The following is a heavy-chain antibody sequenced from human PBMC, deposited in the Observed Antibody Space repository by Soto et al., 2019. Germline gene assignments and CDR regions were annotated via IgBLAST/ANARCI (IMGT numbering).Heavy chain of an antibody. Sequence: PSETLSLTCSVSGGSISGHDWTWIRQSPGKGLEWIGYIFYSGSTNYNPSLKSRVTISVDTSKNQFSLKMSSVTAADTAVYYCARVGSSGWSPDYWGRGTLVTVSS. CDR1: GGSISGHD. D-gene: IGHD6-19*01. CDR2: IFYSGST. J-gene: IGHJ4*02. V-gene: IGHV4-59*11. CDR3: ARVGSSGWSPDY.